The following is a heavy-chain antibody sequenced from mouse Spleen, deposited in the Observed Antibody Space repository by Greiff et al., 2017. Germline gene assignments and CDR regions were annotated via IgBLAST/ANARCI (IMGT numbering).Heavy chain of an antibody. CDR3: ARNYGTTGYAMDY. V-gene: IGHV1-81*01. CDR2: IYPRSGNT. Sequence: VQLQQSGAELARPGASVKLSCKASGYTFTSYGISWVKQRPGQGLEWIGEIYPRSGNTYYNEKFKGKATLTADKSSSTAYMELRSLTSEDSAVYFCARNYGTTGYAMDYWGQGTSVTVSS. D-gene: IGHD2-1*01. CDR1: GYTFTSYG. J-gene: IGHJ4*01.